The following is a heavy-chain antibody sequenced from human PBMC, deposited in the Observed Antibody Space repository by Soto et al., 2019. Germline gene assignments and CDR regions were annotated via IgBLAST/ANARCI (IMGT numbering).Heavy chain of an antibody. J-gene: IGHJ4*02. CDR3: ARGGGSPYHDHEFDY. V-gene: IGHV4-59*01. D-gene: IGHD2-2*01. Sequence: WTWIRNPPGRVPEWIGCIYYIGTTNYNAHFNIRVTISVDTSKNQCYLKLTSVTTAHTAVYYCARGGGSPYHDHEFDYWGQGILVTVSS. CDR2: IYYIGTT.